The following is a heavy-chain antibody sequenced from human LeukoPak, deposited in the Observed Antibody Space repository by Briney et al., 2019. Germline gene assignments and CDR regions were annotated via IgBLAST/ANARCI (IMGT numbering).Heavy chain of an antibody. V-gene: IGHV3-23*01. CDR1: GSTFSSYA. D-gene: IGHD4/OR15-4a*01. CDR3: AKDLVPAGAKRPVGH. J-gene: IGHJ4*02. CDR2: ISGGGANS. Sequence: GGSLRLSCAASGSTFSSYAMSWVRQAPGKGLEWVSAISGGGANSYYADSVKGRFTISRDNSKDTLYLQMNSLGAEDTAVYYCAKDLVPAGAKRPVGHWGQGTLVTVSS.